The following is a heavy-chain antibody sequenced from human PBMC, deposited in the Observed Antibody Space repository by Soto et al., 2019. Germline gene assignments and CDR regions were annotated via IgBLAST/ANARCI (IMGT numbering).Heavy chain of an antibody. CDR2: ISAYNGNT. V-gene: IGHV1-18*01. CDR3: ARDRAPFFDWLLGAFDI. J-gene: IGHJ3*02. D-gene: IGHD3-9*01. CDR1: GYTFTSYG. Sequence: QVQLVQSGAEVKKPGASVKVSCKASGYTFTSYGISWVRQAPGQGLEWMGWISAYNGNTNYAQKLQGRVTMTTDTSTSTAYMELRSLRSDDTAVYYCARDRAPFFDWLLGAFDIWGQGTMVTVSS.